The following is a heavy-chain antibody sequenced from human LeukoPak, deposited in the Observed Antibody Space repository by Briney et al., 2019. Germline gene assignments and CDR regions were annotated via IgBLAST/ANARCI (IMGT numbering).Heavy chain of an antibody. J-gene: IGHJ5*02. Sequence: GGSLRLSCAASGFAFRSYLMSWVRQAPGKGPEWVANIKQDGSQKYYVDSVKGRFTISRDNAENSLYLQMNSLRAEDTAVYYCARGPRLFDAWGQGNLVTVSS. CDR2: IKQDGSQK. CDR3: ARGPRLFDA. V-gene: IGHV3-7*01. CDR1: GFAFRSYL.